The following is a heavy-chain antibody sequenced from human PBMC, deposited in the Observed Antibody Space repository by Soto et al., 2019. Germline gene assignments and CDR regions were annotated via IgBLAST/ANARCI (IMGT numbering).Heavy chain of an antibody. CDR1: GGSFNRHT. J-gene: IGHJ4*02. CDR3: ARGWGYDSTDYYYAF. V-gene: IGHV1-69*01. D-gene: IGHD3-22*01. CDR2: IIPIFGTA. Sequence: QVQLVQSGAEVRKPGSSVRVSCKASGGSFNRHTISWVRQAPGQGLEWMGGIIPIFGTANHAQKFQGRVRINADESRSTVYMELSSVRSDDTAIYYCARGWGYDSTDYYYAFWGQGTLVIVSS.